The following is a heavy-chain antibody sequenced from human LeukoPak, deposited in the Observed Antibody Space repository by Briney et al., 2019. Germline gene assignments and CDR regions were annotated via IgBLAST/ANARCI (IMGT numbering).Heavy chain of an antibody. J-gene: IGHJ4*02. V-gene: IGHV4-34*01. D-gene: IGHD2-2*01. CDR3: ARPYCSSTSCYDWDDY. CDR2: INHRGST. CDR1: GGSFSGYY. Sequence: SETLSLTCAVYGGSFSGYYWSWIRQPPGKGLEWIGEINHRGSTNYNPSLKSRVTISVDTSKNQFPLKLSSVTAADTAVYYCARPYCSSTSCYDWDDYWGQGTLVTVSS.